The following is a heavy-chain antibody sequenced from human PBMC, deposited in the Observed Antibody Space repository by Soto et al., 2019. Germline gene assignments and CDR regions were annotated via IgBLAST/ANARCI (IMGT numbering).Heavy chain of an antibody. Sequence: SETLSLTCTVSGGSITTDTFFWGWIRQSPGKGLEWIATVHHSGPTYHNPSLKSRVVISADTSKNQFSLKLTSVTARDTAVYYCVKFVAFDIWGQGTMVTVSS. V-gene: IGHV4-39*01. CDR1: GGSITTDTFF. CDR2: VHHSGPT. J-gene: IGHJ3*02. D-gene: IGHD2-21*01. CDR3: VKFVAFDI.